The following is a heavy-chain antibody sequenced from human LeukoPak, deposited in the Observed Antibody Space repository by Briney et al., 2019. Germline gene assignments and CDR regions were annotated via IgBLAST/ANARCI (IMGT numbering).Heavy chain of an antibody. V-gene: IGHV4-31*03. CDR2: IYYSGST. CDR3: ARREKVYSSSWYRWNAFDI. CDR1: GGSISSGGYY. J-gene: IGHJ3*02. Sequence: PAQTLSLTCTVSGGSISSGGYYWSWIRQHPGKGLEWIGYIYYSGSTYYNPSLKSRVTISVDTSKNQFSLKLSSVTAADTAVYYCARREKVYSSSWYRWNAFDIWGQGTMVTVSS. D-gene: IGHD6-13*01.